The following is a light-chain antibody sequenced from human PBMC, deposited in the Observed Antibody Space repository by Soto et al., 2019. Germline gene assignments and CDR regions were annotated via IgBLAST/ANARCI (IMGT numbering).Light chain of an antibody. CDR3: QQYGGSPLYS. Sequence: EIVMTQSPATLSVSPGEGATLSCRASQSVTSNLAWYQQKPGQAPRLLIYGVSRRATGIPDRFSGSGSGTDFTLTISRLEPEDFAVYYCQQYGGSPLYSFGQGTKVEI. J-gene: IGKJ2*03. V-gene: IGKV3-20*01. CDR1: QSVTSN. CDR2: GVS.